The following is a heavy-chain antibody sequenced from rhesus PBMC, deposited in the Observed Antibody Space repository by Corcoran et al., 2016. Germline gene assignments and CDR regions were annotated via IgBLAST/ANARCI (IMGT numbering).Heavy chain of an antibody. V-gene: IGHV4-93*01. CDR3: ARYQYYSSVSYYEVYFDY. Sequence: QVQLQESGPAVVKPSETLSLTCAVSGGSISSTNWWSWFRQSPGRGLEWIGGFYSNGVSTEYLAHPKSRGTIYKDTANNQCSLRRSSVAAADRAVYYWARYQYYSSVSYYEVYFDYWVQGVLVTVSS. CDR1: GGSISSTNW. D-gene: IGHD3-16*01. J-gene: IGHJ4*01. CDR2: FYSNGVST.